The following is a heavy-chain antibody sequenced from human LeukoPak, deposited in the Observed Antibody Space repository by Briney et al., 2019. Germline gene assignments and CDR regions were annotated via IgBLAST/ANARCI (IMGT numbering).Heavy chain of an antibody. CDR3: ARLRWDGYSRYFDY. Sequence: SETLSLTCTVPGGSISSYYWSWIRQPPGKGLEWIGYVYYSGSTKYNPSLKSRVTISVDTSKNQFSLKLSSVTAADTAVYYCARLRWDGYSRYFDYWGQGTLVTVSS. CDR2: VYYSGST. D-gene: IGHD5-24*01. J-gene: IGHJ4*02. CDR1: GGSISSYY. V-gene: IGHV4-59*01.